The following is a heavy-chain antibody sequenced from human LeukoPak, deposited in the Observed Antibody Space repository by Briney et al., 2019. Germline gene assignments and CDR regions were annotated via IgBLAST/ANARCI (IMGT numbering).Heavy chain of an antibody. CDR3: AKRIQSAMAMGY. CDR1: GFTFSSYS. CDR2: ISSSSSYI. Sequence: KPGGSLRLSCAASGFTFSSYSMNWVRQAPGKGLEWVSSISSSSSYIYYADSVKGRFTISRDNSKNTMYLQMNSLRAEDTAVYYCAKRIQSAMAMGYWGQGTLVTVSS. D-gene: IGHD5-18*01. V-gene: IGHV3-21*04. J-gene: IGHJ4*02.